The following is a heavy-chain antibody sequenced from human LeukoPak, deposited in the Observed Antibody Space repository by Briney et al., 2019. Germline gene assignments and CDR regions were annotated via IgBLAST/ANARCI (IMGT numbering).Heavy chain of an antibody. V-gene: IGHV4-4*07. D-gene: IGHD6-13*01. CDR3: AREYSSSWLNWYFDL. CDR1: GGSISSYY. Sequence: SETLSLTCTVSGGSISSYYWNWIRQPAGKGLEWIGRISTTGSTNYNPSLKSRLTMSVDTSKNQFSLRLSSVSAADTAVYYCAREYSSSWLNWYFDLWGRGTLVTVSS. J-gene: IGHJ2*01. CDR2: ISTTGST.